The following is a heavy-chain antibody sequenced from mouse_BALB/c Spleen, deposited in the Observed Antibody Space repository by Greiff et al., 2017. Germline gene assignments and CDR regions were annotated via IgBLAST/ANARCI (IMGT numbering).Heavy chain of an antibody. CDR1: GYTFSSYW. D-gene: IGHD2-3*01. CDR2: ILPGSGST. CDR3: AKRGYDRAMDY. Sequence: QVHVKQSGAELMKPGASVKISCKATGYTFSSYWIEWVKQRPGHGLEWIGEILPGSGSTNYNEKFKGKATFTADTSSNTAYMQLSSLTSEDSAVYYCAKRGYDRAMDYWGQGTSVTVSS. V-gene: IGHV1-9*01. J-gene: IGHJ4*01.